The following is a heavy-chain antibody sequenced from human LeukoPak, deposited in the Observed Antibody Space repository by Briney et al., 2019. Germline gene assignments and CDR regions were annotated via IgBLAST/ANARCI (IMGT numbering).Heavy chain of an antibody. CDR2: IYYSGST. CDR3: ARVEWEPGVLYYYGMDV. Sequence: SETLSLTCTVSGGSISSYYWSWIRQPPGKGLEWIGYIYYSGSTNYNPSLKSRVTISVDTSKNQFSLKLSSVTAADTAVYYCARVEWEPGVLYYYGMDVWGQGTTVTVSS. J-gene: IGHJ6*02. D-gene: IGHD1-26*01. V-gene: IGHV4-59*01. CDR1: GGSISSYY.